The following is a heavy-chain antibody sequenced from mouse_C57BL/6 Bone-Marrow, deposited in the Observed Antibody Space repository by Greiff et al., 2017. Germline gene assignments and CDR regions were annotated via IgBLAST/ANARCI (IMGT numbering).Heavy chain of an antibody. Sequence: QVQLQQPGAELVRPGSSVKLSCKASGYTFTSYWMHWVKPRPIQGLEWIGNIDPSDSETHYNQKFKDKATLTVDKSSSTAYMQLSSLTSEDSAVYYCARRGDYGSSSYFDYWGQGTTLTVSS. CDR3: ARRGDYGSSSYFDY. J-gene: IGHJ2*01. CDR1: GYTFTSYW. D-gene: IGHD1-1*01. V-gene: IGHV1-52*01. CDR2: IDPSDSET.